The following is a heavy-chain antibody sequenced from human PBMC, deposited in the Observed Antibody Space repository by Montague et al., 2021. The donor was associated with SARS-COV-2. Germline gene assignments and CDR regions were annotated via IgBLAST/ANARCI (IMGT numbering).Heavy chain of an antibody. V-gene: IGHV4-59*11. CDR1: GGSLNTPY. J-gene: IGHJ4*02. Sequence: SETLSLTCTVSGGSLNTPYWSWIRKAPGKELEWLGNIFYKGNTNYNVFLWGRVSMSLDTPQNQFSSRLTSLTAADTAVYYCARSISSSGARDNWGQGILVTVS. D-gene: IGHD3-22*01. CDR3: ARSISSSGARDN. CDR2: IFYKGNT.